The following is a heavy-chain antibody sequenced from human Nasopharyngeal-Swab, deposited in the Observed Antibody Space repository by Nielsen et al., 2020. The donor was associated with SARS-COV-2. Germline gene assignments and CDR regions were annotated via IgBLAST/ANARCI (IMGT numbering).Heavy chain of an antibody. CDR3: ARAAYSGSYYGAFDI. CDR2: IWYDGSNK. V-gene: IGHV3-33*01. J-gene: IGHJ3*02. Sequence: GESLKISCAASGFTFSSYGMHWVRQAPGKGLEWVAVIWYDGSNKYYADSVKGRFTISRDNSKNTLYLQMNSLRAEDTAVYYCARAAYSGSYYGAFDIWGQGTVVTVSS. CDR1: GFTFSSYG. D-gene: IGHD1-26*01.